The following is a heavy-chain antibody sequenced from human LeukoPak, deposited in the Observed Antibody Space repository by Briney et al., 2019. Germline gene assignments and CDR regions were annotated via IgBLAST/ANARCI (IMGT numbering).Heavy chain of an antibody. CDR2: INAGNGNT. D-gene: IGHD5-12*01. V-gene: IGHV1-3*01. J-gene: IGHJ4*02. CDR3: ARIRSWNSGYDSLDY. Sequence: ASVKVSGKASGYTFTSYAMHWVRQAPGQRLEWMGWINAGNGNTKYSQKFQGRVTITRDTSASTAYMELSSLRSEDTAVYYCARIRSWNSGYDSLDYWGQGTLVTVSS. CDR1: GYTFTSYA.